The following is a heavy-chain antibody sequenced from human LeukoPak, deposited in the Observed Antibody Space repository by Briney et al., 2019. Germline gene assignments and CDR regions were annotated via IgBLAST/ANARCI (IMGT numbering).Heavy chain of an antibody. CDR3: AKDGEIPVGYYYGMDV. CDR2: ISDSAVGT. D-gene: IGHD2-21*01. CDR1: GFTFSNYA. Sequence: GGSLRLSCATSGFTFSNYAMSWVRQAPGKGLEWVSIISDSAVGTYYTDSVKGRFTISRDNSKNTLYLQMNSLRAEDTAVYYCAKDGEIPVGYYYGMDVWGQGTTVTVSS. V-gene: IGHV3-23*01. J-gene: IGHJ6*02.